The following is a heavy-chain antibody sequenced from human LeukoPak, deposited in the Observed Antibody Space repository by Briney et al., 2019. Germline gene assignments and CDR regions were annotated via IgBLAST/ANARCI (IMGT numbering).Heavy chain of an antibody. CDR2: ITASGVTT. D-gene: IGHD6-19*01. Sequence: GGSLRLSCAASGFTFSSYAMSWVRQAPGKGLEWISTITASGVTTYYADSVKGRFTISRDNSKNTLYLQMNSLRAEDAAVYYCAKDGYSSGWYQSYYYYGMDVWGQGTTVTVSS. J-gene: IGHJ6*02. CDR3: AKDGYSSGWYQSYYYYGMDV. V-gene: IGHV3-23*01. CDR1: GFTFSSYA.